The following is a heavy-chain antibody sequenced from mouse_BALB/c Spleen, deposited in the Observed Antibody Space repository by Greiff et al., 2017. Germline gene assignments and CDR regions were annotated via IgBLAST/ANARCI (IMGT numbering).Heavy chain of an antibody. CDR1: GFSLTSYD. J-gene: IGHJ3*01. V-gene: IGHV2-9-2*01. CDR3: SRFAY. CDR2: IWTGGGT. Sequence: VKLMESGPGLVAPSQSLSITCTVSGFSLTSYDISWIRQPPGKGLEWLGVIWTGGGTNYNSAFMSRLSISKDNSKSQVFLKMNSLQTDDTAIYYCSRFAYWGQGTLVTVSA.